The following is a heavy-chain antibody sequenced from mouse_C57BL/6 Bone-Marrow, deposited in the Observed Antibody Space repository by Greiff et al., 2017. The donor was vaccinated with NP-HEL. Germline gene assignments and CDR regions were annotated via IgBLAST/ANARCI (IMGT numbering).Heavy chain of an antibody. CDR1: GFTFSDYY. CDR3: ARQGIYYGNSYYAMDY. V-gene: IGHV5-12*01. D-gene: IGHD2-1*01. CDR2: ISNGGGST. Sequence: EVQLVESGGGLVQPGGSLKLSCAASGFTFSDYYMYWVRQTPEKRLEWVAYISNGGGSTYYPDTVKGRFTISRDNAKNTLYLQMSRLKSEDTAMDYCARQGIYYGNSYYAMDYWGQGTSVTVSS. J-gene: IGHJ4*01.